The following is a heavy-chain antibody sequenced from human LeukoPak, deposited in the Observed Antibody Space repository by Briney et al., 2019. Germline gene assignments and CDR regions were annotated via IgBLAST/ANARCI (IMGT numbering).Heavy chain of an antibody. Sequence: SETLSLTCTVSGGSISSGSYYWSWIRQPAGKGLEWIGRIYTSGSTNYNPSLKSRVTISVDTSKNQFSLKLSSVTAADTAVYYCARDSYAIFGVAQDWYFDLWGRGTLVTVSS. CDR1: GGSISSGSYY. J-gene: IGHJ2*01. CDR2: IYTSGST. V-gene: IGHV4-61*02. D-gene: IGHD3-3*01. CDR3: ARDSYAIFGVAQDWYFDL.